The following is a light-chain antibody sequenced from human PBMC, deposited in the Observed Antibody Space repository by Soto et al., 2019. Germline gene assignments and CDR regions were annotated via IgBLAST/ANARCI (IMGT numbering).Light chain of an antibody. J-gene: IGKJ3*01. Sequence: IVLTHSPATLSLSPLERATLSCRSTPSFIRHLAWYQQRPCQPPRLLIYATSTRSTGIPARFSGSGSGTDFTLTINSREPEDFAVYLRQQRKQWPNFGTGNXVEIK. CDR1: PSFIRH. V-gene: IGKV3-11*01. CDR2: ATS. CDR3: QQRKQWPN.